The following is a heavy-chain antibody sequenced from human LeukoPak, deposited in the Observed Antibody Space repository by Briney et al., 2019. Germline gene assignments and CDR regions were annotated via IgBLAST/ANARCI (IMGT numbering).Heavy chain of an antibody. CDR1: GFTFSDYY. CDR3: ARDQGRHRDIVVVPAAIGY. J-gene: IGHJ4*02. D-gene: IGHD2-2*02. Sequence: GGSLRLSCAASGFTFSDYYMSWIRQAPGKGLEWVSYISSSGSTIYYADSVKGRFTTSRDNAKNSLYLQMNSLRAEDTAVYYCARDQGRHRDIVVVPAAIGYWGQGTLVTVSS. V-gene: IGHV3-11*01. CDR2: ISSSGSTI.